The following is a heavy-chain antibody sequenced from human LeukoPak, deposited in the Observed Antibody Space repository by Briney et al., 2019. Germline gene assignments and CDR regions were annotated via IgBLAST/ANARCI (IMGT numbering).Heavy chain of an antibody. Sequence: PGGSLRLSCAASGFTFSSYGMSWVRQAPGKGLEWVSAISGSGGSTYYADSVRGRFTISRDNSKNTLYLQMNSLRAEDTAVYYCAKGRGLYDILTAFDYWGQGTLVTVSS. V-gene: IGHV3-23*01. CDR2: ISGSGGST. J-gene: IGHJ4*02. CDR3: AKGRGLYDILTAFDY. D-gene: IGHD3-9*01. CDR1: GFTFSSYG.